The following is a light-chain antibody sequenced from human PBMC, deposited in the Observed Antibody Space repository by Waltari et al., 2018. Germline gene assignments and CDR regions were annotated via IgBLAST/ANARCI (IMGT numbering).Light chain of an antibody. CDR1: QSVGSN. V-gene: IGKV3-15*01. CDR2: GAS. CDR3: QQYDNLPPGLT. J-gene: IGKJ4*01. Sequence: IVMTQSPATLSVSPGERATLSCRASQSVGSNLVWYQQKPGQAPRLLIYGASTRAAGISARFSGSGSGSEFTLTISSLQSEDIAIYYCQQYDNLPPGLTFGGGTKVEIK.